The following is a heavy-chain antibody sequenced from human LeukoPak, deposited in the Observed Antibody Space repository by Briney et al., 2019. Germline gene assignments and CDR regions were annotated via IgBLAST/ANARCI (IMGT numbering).Heavy chain of an antibody. D-gene: IGHD6-13*01. CDR2: IGYDGSNK. Sequence: PRGSLRLSCAASGFTFSSYGMHWVRQAPGKGLEWVAVIGYDGSNKYYADSVKGRFTISRDNPKNTLYLQMNSLRAEDTAVYYCAKDFEGIAANWGQGTLVTVSS. CDR1: GFTFSSYG. J-gene: IGHJ4*02. CDR3: AKDFEGIAAN. V-gene: IGHV3-33*06.